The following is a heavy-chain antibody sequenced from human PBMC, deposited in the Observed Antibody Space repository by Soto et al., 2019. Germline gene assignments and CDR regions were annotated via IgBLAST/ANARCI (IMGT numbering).Heavy chain of an antibody. D-gene: IGHD6-25*01. J-gene: IGHJ5*02. CDR1: GYTFTDYH. CDR2: INANNGGA. CDR3: AREGGSETLQPSYNWFDT. Sequence: WASVKVSCKASGYTFTDYHIHWVRQAPGQGLEFMGWINANNGGAGSAQQFQGRVTVTRDTSITTVYMELSNLRSDDTAVYYCAREGGSETLQPSYNWFDTWGQGTLVTVS. V-gene: IGHV1-2*02.